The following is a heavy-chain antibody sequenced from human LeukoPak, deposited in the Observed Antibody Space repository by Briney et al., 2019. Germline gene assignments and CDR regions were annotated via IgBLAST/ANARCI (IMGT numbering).Heavy chain of an antibody. Sequence: SQTLSLTCAVSGGSISSGGYSWSWIRQPPWKGLEWIGYIYDSGSTPYYRSLKRQVTISVDRSQNQYSLKLSSVTAADTAVYYCARAGAGETGTTRQRTKTSLRGGLKAYNWFDPWGQGTLVTVSS. CDR1: GGSISSGGYS. D-gene: IGHD1-7*01. V-gene: IGHV4-30-2*01. CDR3: ARAGAGETGTTRQRTKTSLRGGLKAYNWFDP. J-gene: IGHJ5*02. CDR2: IYDSGST.